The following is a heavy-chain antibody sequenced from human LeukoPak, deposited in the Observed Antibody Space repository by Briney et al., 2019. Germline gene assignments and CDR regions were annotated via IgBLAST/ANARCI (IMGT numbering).Heavy chain of an antibody. V-gene: IGHV1-18*01. D-gene: IGHD3-10*01. Sequence: ASVKVSCKASGYTFTSYGISWVRQAPGQGLEWMGWISAYNGNTNYAQKLQGRVTMTTDTSTSTAYMELRSLRSDDTAVYYCARVGTWFGELLYNGHWYCYYMDVWGKGTTVTISS. J-gene: IGHJ6*03. CDR1: GYTFTSYG. CDR2: ISAYNGNT. CDR3: ARVGTWFGELLYNGHWYCYYMDV.